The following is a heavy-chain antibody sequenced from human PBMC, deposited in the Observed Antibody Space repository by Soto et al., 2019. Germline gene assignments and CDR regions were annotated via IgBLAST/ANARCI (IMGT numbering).Heavy chain of an antibody. V-gene: IGHV3-30-3*01. D-gene: IGHD2-15*01. CDR1: GFTFSSYA. CDR2: ISYDGSNK. CDR3: ARGNQRVVVVAEPPDY. Sequence: QVQLVESGGGVVQPGRSLRLSCAASGFTFSSYAMHWVRQAPGKGLEWVAVISYDGSNKYYADSVKGRFTISRDNSKNTLYLQMNSLRAEDTAVYYCARGNQRVVVVAEPPDYWGQGTLVTVSS. J-gene: IGHJ4*02.